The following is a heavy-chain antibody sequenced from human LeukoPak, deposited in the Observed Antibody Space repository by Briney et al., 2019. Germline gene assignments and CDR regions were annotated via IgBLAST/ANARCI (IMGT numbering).Heavy chain of an antibody. CDR2: LSYSGTT. V-gene: IGHV4-39*01. CDR3: AGRTGERDWYFDL. D-gene: IGHD7-27*01. J-gene: IGHJ2*01. Sequence: SETLSLTCTVSGGSISRTNYYWGWIRQPPGKGLEWIGSLSYSGTTYYNPSLKSRISMSADTSQNQFSLKLNSVTATDTAVYYCAGRTGERDWYFDLWGRGTLVTVSS. CDR1: GGSISRTNYY.